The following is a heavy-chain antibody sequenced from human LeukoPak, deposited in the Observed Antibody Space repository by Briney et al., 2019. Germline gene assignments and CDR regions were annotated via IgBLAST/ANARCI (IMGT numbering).Heavy chain of an antibody. J-gene: IGHJ4*02. CDR3: TTYSSSTSEIY. CDR2: IKSKTDGGTG. V-gene: IGHV3-15*07. CDR1: SLSFSNAW. D-gene: IGHD6-13*01. Sequence: GGSLRLSCAASSLSFSNAWMNWVRQAPGKGLEWVGLIKSKTDGGTGDYAAPVKGRFTISRDDSKNTLYLQMNSLKIEDTAMCYCTTYSSSTSEIYWGQGTLVTVSS.